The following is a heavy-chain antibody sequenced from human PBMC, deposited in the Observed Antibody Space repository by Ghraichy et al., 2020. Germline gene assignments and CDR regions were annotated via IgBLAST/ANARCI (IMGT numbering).Heavy chain of an antibody. CDR2: ISGSGGST. V-gene: IGHV3-23*01. CDR3: AKAPAGYSGFYYFDY. D-gene: IGHD5-12*01. Sequence: GGSLRLSCAASGFTFSSYAMSWVRQPPGKGLEWVSAISGSGGSTYYADSVKGRFTISRDNSKNTLYLQMNSLRAEDTAVYYCAKAPAGYSGFYYFDYWGQGTLVTVSS. CDR1: GFTFSSYA. J-gene: IGHJ4*02.